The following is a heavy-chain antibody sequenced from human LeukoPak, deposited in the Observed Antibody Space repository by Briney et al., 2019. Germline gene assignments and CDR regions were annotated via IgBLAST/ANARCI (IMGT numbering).Heavy chain of an antibody. CDR1: GFTFSNYG. D-gene: IGHD1-26*01. V-gene: IGHV3-48*01. CDR2: ISSSSSTI. J-gene: IGHJ4*02. CDR3: ARDPGGSYYGY. Sequence: GGSLRLSCAASGFTFSNYGMNWVRQAPGKGLEWVSYISSSSSTIYYADSVKGRFTISRDNAQNSLYLQMNSLRAEGTAVYYCARDPGGSYYGYWGQGTLVTVSS.